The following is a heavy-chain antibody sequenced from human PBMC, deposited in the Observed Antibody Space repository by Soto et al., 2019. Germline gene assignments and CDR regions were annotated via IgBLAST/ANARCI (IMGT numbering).Heavy chain of an antibody. CDR2: VHDSWGY. D-gene: IGHD3-10*01. J-gene: IGHJ6*04. V-gene: IGHV4-59*08. Sequence: QVPLQESGPGLVKPSETLSLSCTVSGGSLSNYYWSWFRQTPGKGLEWIGYVHDSWGYNYNPSLKSRVAISLDASKSQFSLKLTSVTATATAVYYCARQGFGALHGLVDVGGEGTTVTVSS. CDR3: ARQGFGALHGLVDV. CDR1: GGSLSNYY.